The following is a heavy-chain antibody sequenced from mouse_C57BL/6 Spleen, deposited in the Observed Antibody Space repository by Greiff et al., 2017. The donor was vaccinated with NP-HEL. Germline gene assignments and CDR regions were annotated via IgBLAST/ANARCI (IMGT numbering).Heavy chain of an antibody. J-gene: IGHJ2*01. Sequence: EVQVVESGGGLVKPGGSLKLSCAASGFTFSDYGMHWVRQAPEKGLEWVAYISSGSSTIYYADTVKGRFTISRDNAKNTLFLQMTSLRSEDTAMYYCARREVYDYFDYWGQGTTLTVSS. CDR2: ISSGSSTI. V-gene: IGHV5-17*01. D-gene: IGHD2-12*01. CDR3: ARREVYDYFDY. CDR1: GFTFSDYG.